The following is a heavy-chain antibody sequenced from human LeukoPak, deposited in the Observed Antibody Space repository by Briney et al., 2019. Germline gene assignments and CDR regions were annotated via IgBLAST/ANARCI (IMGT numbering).Heavy chain of an antibody. D-gene: IGHD3-10*01. CDR3: VRQVSRSFNIKS. CDR2: MYYGGST. Sequence: PSETLSLTCTVSGGSVSSTSYYWGWIRQPPGKGLEWVGSMYYGGSTSYTYHNPSLKSRVSISVDTSKNQFSLKLSSVTAADTAAYFCVRQVSRSFNIKSWGQGTLATVSS. V-gene: IGHV4-39*01. CDR1: GGSVSSTSYY. J-gene: IGHJ5*02.